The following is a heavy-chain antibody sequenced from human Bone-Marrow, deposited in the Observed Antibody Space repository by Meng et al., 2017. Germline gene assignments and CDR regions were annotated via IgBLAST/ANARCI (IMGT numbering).Heavy chain of an antibody. CDR2: ISYDGSNK. D-gene: IGHD2-2*01. J-gene: IGHJ3*02. V-gene: IGHV3-30*04. Sequence: SGAASGFTFSSYAMHWVRQAPGKGLEWVAVISYDGSNKYYADSVKGRFTISRDNSKNTLYLQMNSLRAEDTAVYYCARDFPGYCSSTSCYALHDAFDIWGQGTMVTVSS. CDR3: ARDFPGYCSSTSCYALHDAFDI. CDR1: GFTFSSYA.